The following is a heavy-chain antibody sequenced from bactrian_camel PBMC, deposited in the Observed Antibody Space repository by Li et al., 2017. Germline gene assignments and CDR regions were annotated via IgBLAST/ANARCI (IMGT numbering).Heavy chain of an antibody. CDR1: GFIYSSYL. J-gene: IGHJ4*01. CDR2: ISTDGSAT. V-gene: IGHV3S6*01. D-gene: IGHD4*01. Sequence: HVQLVESGGGEVQTGGSLTISRTQSGFIYSSYLIGWFRQAPGKEREWVSSISTDGSATYADSVKGRFTISQDNAKSTLYLQMNSLKPEDTAMYYCVASFCGYDLPPSSDLNYWGQGTQVTVS. CDR3: VASFCGYDLPPSSDLNY.